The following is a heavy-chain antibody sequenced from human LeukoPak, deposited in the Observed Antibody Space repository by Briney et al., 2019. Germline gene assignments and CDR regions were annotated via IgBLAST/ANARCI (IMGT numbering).Heavy chain of an antibody. J-gene: IGHJ4*02. CDR3: ARQGPVVVPAARGVYFDY. Sequence: PSETLSLTCTASGGSISSYYWSWIRQPPGQGLEWIGYIYYSGSTNYNPSLKSRVTISVDTSKNQFSLKLSSVTAADTAVYYCARQGPVVVPAARGVYFDYWGQGTLVTVSS. CDR1: GGSISSYY. CDR2: IYYSGST. V-gene: IGHV4-59*08. D-gene: IGHD2-2*01.